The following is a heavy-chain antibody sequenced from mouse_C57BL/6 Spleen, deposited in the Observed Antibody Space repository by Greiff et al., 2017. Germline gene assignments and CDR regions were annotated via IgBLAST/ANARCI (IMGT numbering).Heavy chain of an antibody. J-gene: IGHJ2*01. Sequence: QVQLQQPGAELVKPGASVKMSCKASGYTFTSYWITWVKQRPGQGLEWIGDIYPGSGSTNYNEKFKSKATLTVDTSSSTAYMQLSSLTSEDSAVYYCARESAESASYYGSSYNYWGQGTTLTVSS. V-gene: IGHV1-55*01. D-gene: IGHD1-1*01. CDR1: GYTFTSYW. CDR3: ARESAESASYYGSSYNY. CDR2: IYPGSGST.